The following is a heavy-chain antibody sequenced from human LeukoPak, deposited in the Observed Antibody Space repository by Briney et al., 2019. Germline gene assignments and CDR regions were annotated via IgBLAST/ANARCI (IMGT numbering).Heavy chain of an antibody. Sequence: ASVKVSCKASGYTFSNYGISWVRQAPAQGLEWMGWISAYNGQTKYAEKFQGRVTMTTDAPTSTANMELRSLRLNDTAVYYCARSRGQWLERVYYYYAMDVWGQGTTVTVSS. J-gene: IGHJ6*02. CDR3: ARSRGQWLERVYYYYAMDV. D-gene: IGHD6-19*01. CDR1: GYTFSNYG. V-gene: IGHV1-18*01. CDR2: ISAYNGQT.